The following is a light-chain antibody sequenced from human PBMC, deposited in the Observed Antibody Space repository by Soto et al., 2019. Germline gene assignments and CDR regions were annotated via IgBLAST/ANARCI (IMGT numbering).Light chain of an antibody. CDR2: KAS. CDR3: QQYQLHST. J-gene: IGKJ3*01. Sequence: DIQMTQSPSTLSAFVGDRVTIACRASQNISSWLAWYQQKPGKAPKILIYKASTLESGVPARFSGSGSGTDFSLTISSLQPDDFTTYYCQQYQLHSTFGPGTKVDL. CDR1: QNISSW. V-gene: IGKV1-5*03.